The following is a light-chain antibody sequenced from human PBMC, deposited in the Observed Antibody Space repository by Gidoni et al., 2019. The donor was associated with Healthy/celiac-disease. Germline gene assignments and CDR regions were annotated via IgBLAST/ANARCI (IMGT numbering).Light chain of an antibody. CDR3: QQRSNRPPLT. J-gene: IGKJ4*01. CDR2: DAA. V-gene: IGKV3-11*02. Sequence: EIVLTQSPATLSLSPGDRATLTCSASQSVSSYLAWYQQKPGQAPRLLIYDAANRATGIPARFSGGGAGREFTITISSREPEDFAVYYCQQRSNRPPLTFGGGTKVEIK. CDR1: QSVSSY.